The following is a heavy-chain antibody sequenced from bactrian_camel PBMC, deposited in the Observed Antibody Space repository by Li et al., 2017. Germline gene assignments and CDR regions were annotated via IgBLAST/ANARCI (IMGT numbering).Heavy chain of an antibody. V-gene: IGHV3S53*01. J-gene: IGHJ4*01. CDR1: GSSITNYC. CDR2: ISRDGIT. D-gene: IGHD7*01. CDR3: AASWWNCPSTVAQFNY. Sequence: HVQLVESGGGSVQAGESLRLSCDASGSSITNYCMGWSHQAPGKERERVAVISRDGITNYADSVKGRFTISRDNAKNTLYLQMISLKPQDTATYYCAASWWNCPSTVAQFNYRGQGTQVTVS.